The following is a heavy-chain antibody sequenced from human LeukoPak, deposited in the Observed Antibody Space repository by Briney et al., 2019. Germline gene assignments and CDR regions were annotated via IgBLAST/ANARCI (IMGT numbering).Heavy chain of an antibody. V-gene: IGHV3-30*18. D-gene: IGHD6-13*01. CDR3: AKDSYPYSRIASPDY. Sequence: QPGGSLRLSCAASGFTFSSYGMHWVRQAPGKGLEWVAVISYDGSNKYYADSVKGRFTISRDNSKNTLYLQMNSLRAEDTAVYYCAKDSYPYSRIASPDYWGQGTLVTVSS. J-gene: IGHJ4*02. CDR1: GFTFSSYG. CDR2: ISYDGSNK.